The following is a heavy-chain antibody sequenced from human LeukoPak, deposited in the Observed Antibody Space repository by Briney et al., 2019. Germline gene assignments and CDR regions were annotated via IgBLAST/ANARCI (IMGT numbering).Heavy chain of an antibody. D-gene: IGHD6-13*01. CDR1: GYTFTSYG. CDR2: ISAYNGNT. J-gene: IGHJ3*02. V-gene: IGHV1-18*01. CDR3: ARGYSSSWSVAFDI. Sequence: GASVKVSCKASGYTFTSYGISWVRQAPGQGLEWMGWISAYNGNTNYAQKLQGRVTMTTDTSTGTAYMELRSLRSDDTAVYYCARGYSSSWSVAFDIWGQGTMVTVSS.